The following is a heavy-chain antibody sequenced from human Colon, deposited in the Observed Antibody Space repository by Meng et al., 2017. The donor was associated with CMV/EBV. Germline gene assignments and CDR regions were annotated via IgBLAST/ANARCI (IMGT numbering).Heavy chain of an antibody. CDR1: GDSISNYY. J-gene: IGHJ5*02. CDR2: IYSSGST. D-gene: IGHD4/OR15-4a*01. CDR3: AKGRARNDYWFDP. Sequence: QGQLQASGPGLVKPSETLSLTCTVSGDSISNYYWSWIRQSPGKGLEWIGYIYSSGSTNYNPSLKSRVTISIDTSKNQFSLKLTSVTAADTAVYYCAKGRARNDYWFDPWGQGTVVTVSS. V-gene: IGHV4-59*01.